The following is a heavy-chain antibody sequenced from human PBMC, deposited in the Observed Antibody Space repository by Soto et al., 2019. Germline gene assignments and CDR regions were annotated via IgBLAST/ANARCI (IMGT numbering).Heavy chain of an antibody. CDR1: GYTFTDYG. Sequence: QVQLVQSGAEVKKPGASVKVSCKASGYTFTDYGVSWARQAPGQGLEWVGWISGYNGNTKYAQNLQGRVIMTTDTSTRTAYMELRSLRSDDTAVYYCARDYGLRLVTFFDYWGQGTLVTVSS. CDR3: ARDYGLRLVTFFDY. D-gene: IGHD4-17*01. V-gene: IGHV1-18*01. J-gene: IGHJ4*02. CDR2: ISGYNGNT.